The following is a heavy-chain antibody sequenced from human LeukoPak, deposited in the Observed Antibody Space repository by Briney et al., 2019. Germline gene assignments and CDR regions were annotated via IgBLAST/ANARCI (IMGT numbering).Heavy chain of an antibody. CDR1: GYTSSSYW. V-gene: IGHV3-74*01. CDR2: INDDGTYT. Sequence: PGGSLTVSCAHSGYTSSSYWMHWVRQVPGKGLVWVSRINDDGTYTVYADSVKGRFTISRDNAKNTLYLQMNSLRGEDTAVYYCGIEIQAPGKTLEYWGQGTLVTVSS. CDR3: GIEIQAPGKTLEY. J-gene: IGHJ4*02.